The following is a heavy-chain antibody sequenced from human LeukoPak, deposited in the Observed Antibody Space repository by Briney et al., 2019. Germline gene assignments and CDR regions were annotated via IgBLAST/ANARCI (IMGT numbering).Heavy chain of an antibody. CDR3: ARDGVTASYFLDY. Sequence: SPTLPLTFVISGDSVSNYSADWNWLRRSRSGGVEGLGSSYYRSKWNTDYASSVRSRITITTDTSKNQFSLQLNSVTPEDTAVYYCARDGVTASYFLDYWGQGTLATVSS. CDR2: SYYRSKWNT. D-gene: IGHD2-21*02. V-gene: IGHV6-1*01. CDR1: GDSVSNYSAD. J-gene: IGHJ4*02.